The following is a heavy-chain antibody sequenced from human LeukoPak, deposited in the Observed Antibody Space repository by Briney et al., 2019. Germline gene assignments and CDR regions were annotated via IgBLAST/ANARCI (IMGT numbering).Heavy chain of an antibody. Sequence: GRSLRLSCAASGFIFSSYAMHWVRQAPGKGLEWVAVISYDGSNKYYADSVEARFTISRDNSKNTLYLQMNSLRAEDTAVYYCARDAITMVRGGGPFDYWGQGTLVTVSS. CDR1: GFIFSSYA. CDR2: ISYDGSNK. CDR3: ARDAITMVRGGGPFDY. J-gene: IGHJ4*02. D-gene: IGHD3-10*01. V-gene: IGHV3-30*04.